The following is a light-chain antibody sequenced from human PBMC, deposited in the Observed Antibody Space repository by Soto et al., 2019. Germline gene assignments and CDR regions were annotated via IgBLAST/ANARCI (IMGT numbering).Light chain of an antibody. Sequence: QSVLTQPASVSGSPGQSIAISCTGTRSDVGAYNYVSWYQQHPGKAPKLMISEVTNRPSGVSDRFSGSKSGNTASLTISGLQAEDEADYYCSSFTSRLTFVFGTGTKVTV. V-gene: IGLV2-14*01. J-gene: IGLJ1*01. CDR1: RSDVGAYNY. CDR2: EVT. CDR3: SSFTSRLTFV.